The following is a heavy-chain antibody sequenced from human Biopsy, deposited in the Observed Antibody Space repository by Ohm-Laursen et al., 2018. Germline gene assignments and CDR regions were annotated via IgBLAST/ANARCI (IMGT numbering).Heavy chain of an antibody. CDR3: ARESPLRLGVCGAIRCFKEVFGMDV. Sequence: ASVKVSCKASGYNFGNYYINWVRQVPGQGLEWLGVLNPVAEAPIYAQKFQDRITLTRDTSTNTVYMDLTSLSFEDTAVYYCARESPLRLGVCGAIRCFKEVFGMDVWGQGTTVIVSS. V-gene: IGHV1-46*01. J-gene: IGHJ6*02. D-gene: IGHD2-21*01. CDR2: LNPVAEAP. CDR1: GYNFGNYY.